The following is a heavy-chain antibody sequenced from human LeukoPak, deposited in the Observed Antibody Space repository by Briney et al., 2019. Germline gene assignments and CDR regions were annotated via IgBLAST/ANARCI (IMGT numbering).Heavy chain of an antibody. V-gene: IGHV1-8*03. J-gene: IGHJ6*03. D-gene: IGHD3-3*01. Sequence: ASVKVSCKASGYTFTSYDINWVRQATGQGLEWIGWMNPNSGNTGYAQKFQGRVTITRNTSISTAYMELSSLRSEDTAVYYCARGRVSIFGVVHRPYYYYYMDVWGKGTTVTVSS. CDR3: ARGRVSIFGVVHRPYYYYYMDV. CDR1: GYTFTSYD. CDR2: MNPNSGNT.